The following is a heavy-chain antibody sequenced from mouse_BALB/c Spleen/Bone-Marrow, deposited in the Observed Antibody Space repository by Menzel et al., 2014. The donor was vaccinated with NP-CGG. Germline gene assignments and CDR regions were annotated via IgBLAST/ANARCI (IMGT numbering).Heavy chain of an antibody. Sequence: EVKLMESGGGLVQPGGSLKFSCAASGFDFSRYWMSWVRQAPGKGLEWIGEINPDSNTINYTPSLKDKFIISRDNAKNTLYLQMSKVRSEDTALYYCARLGYYGSFAYWGQGTLVTVSA. V-gene: IGHV4-1*02. CDR1: GFDFSRYW. D-gene: IGHD1-2*01. CDR2: INPDSNTI. J-gene: IGHJ3*01. CDR3: ARLGYYGSFAY.